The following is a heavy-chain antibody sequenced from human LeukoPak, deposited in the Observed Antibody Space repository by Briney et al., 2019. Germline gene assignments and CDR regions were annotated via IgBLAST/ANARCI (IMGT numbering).Heavy chain of an antibody. V-gene: IGHV4-61*02. CDR2: IYTSGST. CDR1: GGSISSGSYY. D-gene: IGHD3-3*01. CDR3: ARSGYDFWSGKVYWAFDI. J-gene: IGHJ3*02. Sequence: TSSETLSLTCTVSGGSISSGSYYWSWIRQPAGKGLEWIGRIYTSGSTNYNPSLKSRVTISVDTSKNQFSLKLSSVTAADTAVYYCARSGYDFWSGKVYWAFDIWGQGTMVTVSS.